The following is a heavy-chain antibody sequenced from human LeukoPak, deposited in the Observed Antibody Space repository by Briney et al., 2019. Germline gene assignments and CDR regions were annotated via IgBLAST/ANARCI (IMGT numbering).Heavy chain of an antibody. Sequence: GGSLRLSCAASGFIFSKYAMSWVRQAPGKGLEWVSSISGSGGSTYYADSVKGRFTISRDNSKNTLHLQMNSLGAEDTAVYYCVRIIYFDYWGQGTLVTVSS. CDR3: VRIIYFDY. CDR1: GFIFSKYA. J-gene: IGHJ4*02. V-gene: IGHV3-23*01. CDR2: ISGSGGST. D-gene: IGHD1-14*01.